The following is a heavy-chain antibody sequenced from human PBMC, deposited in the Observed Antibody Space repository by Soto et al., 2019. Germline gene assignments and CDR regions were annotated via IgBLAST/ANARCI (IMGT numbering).Heavy chain of an antibody. V-gene: IGHV3-48*02. D-gene: IGHD2-15*01. CDR2: ISSSSSTI. CDR3: ARGYCSGGSCPRPYDAFDI. CDR1: GFTLSSYS. J-gene: IGHJ3*02. Sequence: LRLSCAASGFTLSSYSMNWVRQAPGKGLEWVSYISSSSSTIYYADSVKGRFTISRDNAKNSLYLQMNSLRDEDTAVYYCARGYCSGGSCPRPYDAFDIWGQGTMVTVSS.